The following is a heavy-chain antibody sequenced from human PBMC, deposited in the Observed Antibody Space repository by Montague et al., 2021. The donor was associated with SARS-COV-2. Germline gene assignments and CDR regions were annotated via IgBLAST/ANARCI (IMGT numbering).Heavy chain of an antibody. CDR1: GGSISSSSHY. Sequence: SETLSLTCTVSGGSISSSSHYWGWIRQPPGKGLEWIGCIYYSGSTYYNPSLKSRVTISVDTSENQFSLKLSSVTAADTAVYYCARHYYDSSGYYSPWYFDLWGRGTLVTVSS. CDR2: IYYSGST. D-gene: IGHD3-22*01. V-gene: IGHV4-39*01. CDR3: ARHYYDSSGYYSPWYFDL. J-gene: IGHJ2*01.